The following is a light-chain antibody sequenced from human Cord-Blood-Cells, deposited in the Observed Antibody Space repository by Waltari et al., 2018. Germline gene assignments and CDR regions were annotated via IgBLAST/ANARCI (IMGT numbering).Light chain of an antibody. CDR1: ALPKQY. Sequence: SYELTQPPSVSVSPGQTARITCPGDALPKQYAYWYQQKPGQAPVLVIYKDSERPSGNPERFSGSSSGTTVTLTISGVQAEDEADYYCQSADSSGTYRVFGGGTKLTVL. CDR3: QSADSSGTYRV. J-gene: IGLJ3*02. CDR2: KDS. V-gene: IGLV3-25*03.